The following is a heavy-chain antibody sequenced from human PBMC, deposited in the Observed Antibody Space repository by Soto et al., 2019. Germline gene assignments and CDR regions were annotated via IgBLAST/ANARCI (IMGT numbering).Heavy chain of an antibody. CDR1: GYTFTNYG. V-gene: IGHV1-18*01. D-gene: IGHD3-10*01. Sequence: ASVKVSCKASGYTFTNYGISWVRQAPGQGLEWMGWINVYNGNTKYAQKVQGRVTMTTDTSTSTAYMELRSLRSDDTAVYYCARGVGSGSYYDQYNWFDPWGQGTLVTVSS. J-gene: IGHJ5*02. CDR3: ARGVGSGSYYDQYNWFDP. CDR2: INVYNGNT.